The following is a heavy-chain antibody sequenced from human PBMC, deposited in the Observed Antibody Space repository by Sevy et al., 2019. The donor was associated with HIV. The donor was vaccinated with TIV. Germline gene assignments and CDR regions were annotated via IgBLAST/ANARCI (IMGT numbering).Heavy chain of an antibody. V-gene: IGHV1-69*13. J-gene: IGHJ5*02. D-gene: IGHD6-19*01. CDR1: GGTFDTYS. CDR2: ITPFFRTA. CDR3: ARSTQVAGRSNWFDP. Sequence: ASVKVSCKTSGGTFDTYSISWLRQAPGQGLEWMGGITPFFRTANYAQKFQGRVTITADESTSTAYMELRSLRSDDTAVYYCARSTQVAGRSNWFDPWGQGTLVTVSS.